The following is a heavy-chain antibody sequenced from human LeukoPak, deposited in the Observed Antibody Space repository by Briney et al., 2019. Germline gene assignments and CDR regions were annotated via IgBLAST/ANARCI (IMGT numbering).Heavy chain of an antibody. D-gene: IGHD3-22*01. CDR3: AKGQQRYYYDSSGYTFDC. J-gene: IGHJ4*02. CDR2: ISGDGGST. Sequence: GGSLRLSCAASGFTFVDYAMHWVRQAPGKGLEWVSLISGDGGSTYYADSVKGRFTISRDNSKNSLYLQMNSLRTEDTALYYCAKGQQRYYYDSSGYTFDCWGQGTLVTVSS. CDR1: GFTFVDYA. V-gene: IGHV3-43*02.